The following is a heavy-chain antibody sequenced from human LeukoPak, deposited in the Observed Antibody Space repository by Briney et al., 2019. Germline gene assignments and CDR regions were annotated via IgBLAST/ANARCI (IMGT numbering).Heavy chain of an antibody. D-gene: IGHD2-2*01. Sequence: PSETLSLTCAVYGGSFSGYYWSWIRQPPGKGLEWIGEINHSGSTNYNPSLKSRVTISVDTSKNQFSLKLSSVTAADTAVYYRARTIVVVPAATRAFDIWGQGTMVTVSS. J-gene: IGHJ3*02. CDR3: ARTIVVVPAATRAFDI. V-gene: IGHV4-34*01. CDR2: INHSGST. CDR1: GGSFSGYY.